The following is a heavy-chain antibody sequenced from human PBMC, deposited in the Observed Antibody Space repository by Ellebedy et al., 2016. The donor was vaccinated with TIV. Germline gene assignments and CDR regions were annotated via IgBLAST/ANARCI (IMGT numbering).Heavy chain of an antibody. CDR3: AKHKGDCTATSCSDRWYFDL. J-gene: IGHJ2*01. CDR2: ISYAGSNK. V-gene: IGHV3-30*18. Sequence: GESLKISXAASGFTFSSYSMNWVRQAPGKGLEWVVVISYAGSNKYYADSVKGRFTISRDNSKNTLYLQMNSLRGEDTAVYYCAKHKGDCTATSCSDRWYFDLWGRGTLVTVSS. CDR1: GFTFSSYS. D-gene: IGHD2-2*01.